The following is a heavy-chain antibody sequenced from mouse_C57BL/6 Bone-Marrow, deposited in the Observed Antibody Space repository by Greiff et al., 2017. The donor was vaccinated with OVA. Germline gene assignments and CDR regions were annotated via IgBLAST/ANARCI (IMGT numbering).Heavy chain of an antibody. CDR1: GYTFTDYY. D-gene: IGHD1-1*01. CDR3: ARNYSGSSGFAY. CDR2: INPNNGGT. Sequence: EVQLQQSGPELVKPGASVKISCKASGYTFTDYYMNWVKQSHGKSLEWIGDINPNNGGTSYNQKFKGKATLTVDKSSSTAYMELRSLTSEDSAVDYCARNYSGSSGFAYWGQGTLVTVSA. V-gene: IGHV1-26*01. J-gene: IGHJ3*01.